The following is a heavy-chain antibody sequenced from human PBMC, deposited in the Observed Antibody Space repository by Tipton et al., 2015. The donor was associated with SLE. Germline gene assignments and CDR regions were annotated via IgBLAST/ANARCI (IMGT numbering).Heavy chain of an antibody. V-gene: IGHV3-21*03. J-gene: IGHJ4*02. CDR3: ARDLGAGYGDYGS. D-gene: IGHD4-17*01. Sequence: LRLSCAASGFTFSSYSMNWVRQAPGKGLEWVSSISSSSSYIYYADSVKGRFTISRDNAKNSLYLQMNSLRAEDTAVYYCARDLGAGYGDYGSWGQGTLATVSS. CDR2: ISSSSSYI. CDR1: GFTFSSYS.